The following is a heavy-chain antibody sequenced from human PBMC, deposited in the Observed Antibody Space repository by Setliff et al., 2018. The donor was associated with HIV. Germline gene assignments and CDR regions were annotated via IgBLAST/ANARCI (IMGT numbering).Heavy chain of an antibody. J-gene: IGHJ4*02. V-gene: IGHV4-38-2*01. D-gene: IGHD2-2*01. CDR3: ARQSTTSRDFDS. Sequence: PLETLSLTCAFSGYSISTAYYWAWIRQPPGKGLEWIGGVHHSGSTHYNPSLRSRISISIDASKNKFSLQLSSVTAADTAVYYCARQSTTSRDFDSWGQGTLVTVSS. CDR1: GYSISTAYY. CDR2: VHHSGST.